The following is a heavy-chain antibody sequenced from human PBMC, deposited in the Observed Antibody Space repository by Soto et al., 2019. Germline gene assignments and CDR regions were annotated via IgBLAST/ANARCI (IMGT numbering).Heavy chain of an antibody. J-gene: IGHJ3*02. CDR1: GFTFSSYA. D-gene: IGHD7-27*01. V-gene: IGHV3-23*01. CDR2: ISGSGGST. CDR3: AKVRSNWGGLGHDSFDI. Sequence: EVQLLESGGGLVQPGGSLRLSCAASGFTFSSYAMSWVRQAPGKGLEWVSAISGSGGSTYYAHSVKGRFTIARDNTKNTLYLRVNSLGAEDRAVYYCAKVRSNWGGLGHDSFDIWGQGTMVTVAS.